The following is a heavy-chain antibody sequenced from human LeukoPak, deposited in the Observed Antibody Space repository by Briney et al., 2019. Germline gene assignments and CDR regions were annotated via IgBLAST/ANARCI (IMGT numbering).Heavy chain of an antibody. V-gene: IGHV3-23*01. J-gene: IGHJ5*02. D-gene: IGHD2-2*02. CDR3: ARGSSSRHCSGTSCYIDP. Sequence: GGSLRLSCAASGFTFSNYAMQWVRQAPGKGVEWVSGISASGGSTFYAESVKGRFTISRDNSKNTLFLQMNTLRAEDTADYYCARGSSSRHCSGTSCYIDPWGQGTVVTVS. CDR1: GFTFSNYA. CDR2: ISASGGST.